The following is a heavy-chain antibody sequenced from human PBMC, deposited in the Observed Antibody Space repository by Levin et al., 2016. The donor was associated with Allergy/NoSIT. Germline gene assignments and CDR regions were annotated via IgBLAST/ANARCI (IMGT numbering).Heavy chain of an antibody. CDR2: SGSGGTT. J-gene: IGHJ5*02. V-gene: IGHV3-23*01. Sequence: GESLKISCAASGFTFSSYAMSWVRQAPGKGLEWASISGSGGTTYYADSVKGRFTISRDSSKNTLYLQMNTLRVEDTAVYYCARERAFYNPQWFAPWGQGTLVTVSS. CDR1: GFTFSSYA. D-gene: IGHD3-10*01. CDR3: ARERAFYNPQWFAP.